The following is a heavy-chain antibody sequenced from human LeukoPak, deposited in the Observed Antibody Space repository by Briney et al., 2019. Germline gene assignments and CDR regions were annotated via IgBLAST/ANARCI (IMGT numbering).Heavy chain of an antibody. Sequence: GASVKVSCKASGYTFTSYGISWVRQAPGQGLEWMGWISAYNGNTNYAQKLQGRVTMTTDTSTSTAYMELRSLRSDDTAVYYCARDDRVRYGSGSYYPNLDYWGQGTLVTVSS. J-gene: IGHJ4*02. V-gene: IGHV1-18*01. D-gene: IGHD3-10*01. CDR3: ARDDRVRYGSGSYYPNLDY. CDR2: ISAYNGNT. CDR1: GYTFTSYG.